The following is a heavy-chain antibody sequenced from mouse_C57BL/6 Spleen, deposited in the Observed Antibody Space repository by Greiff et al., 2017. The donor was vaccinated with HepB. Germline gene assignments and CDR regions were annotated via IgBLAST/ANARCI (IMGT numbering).Heavy chain of an antibody. CDR1: GYTFTDYY. V-gene: IGHV1-26*01. Sequence: VQLQQSGPELVKPGASVKISCKASGYTFTDYYMNWVKQSHGKSLEWIGDINPNNGGTSYNQKFKGKATLTVDKSSSTAYMELRSLTSEDSAVYYCARYYGSSYWYFDVWGTGTTVTGSS. D-gene: IGHD1-1*01. CDR3: ARYYGSSYWYFDV. CDR2: INPNNGGT. J-gene: IGHJ1*03.